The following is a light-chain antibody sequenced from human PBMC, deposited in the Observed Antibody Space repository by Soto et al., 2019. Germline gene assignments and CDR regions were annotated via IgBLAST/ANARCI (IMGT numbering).Light chain of an antibody. J-gene: IGKJ4*01. V-gene: IGKV3D-15*01. Sequence: PSLSPWARAPVSCIARQSVSSSYLAWYQQKPGQAPRLLIYATSSRAAGIPARFSGSGSGTEFTLTITSLQSEDFAVYYCQQYNDWPLTFGGGTKVDIK. CDR3: QQYNDWPLT. CDR2: ATS. CDR1: QSVSSSY.